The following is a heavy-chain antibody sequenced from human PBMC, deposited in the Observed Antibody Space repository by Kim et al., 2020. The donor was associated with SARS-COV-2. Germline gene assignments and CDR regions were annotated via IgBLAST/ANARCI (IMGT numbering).Heavy chain of an antibody. CDR3: AKDGVVPAAPYYYYYYYMDV. D-gene: IGHD2-2*01. CDR2: ISGDGGST. CDR1: GFTFDDYA. Sequence: GGSLRLSCAASGFTFDDYAMHWVRQAPGKGLEWVSLISGDGGSTYYADSVKGRFTISRDNSKNSLYLQMNSLRTEDTALYYCAKDGVVPAAPYYYYYYYMDVWGKGTTVTVSS. V-gene: IGHV3-43*02. J-gene: IGHJ6*03.